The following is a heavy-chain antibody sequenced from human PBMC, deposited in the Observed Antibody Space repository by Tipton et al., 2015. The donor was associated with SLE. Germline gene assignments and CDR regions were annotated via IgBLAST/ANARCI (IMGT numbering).Heavy chain of an antibody. J-gene: IGHJ3*02. CDR3: ARDDLTVGAFDI. V-gene: IGHV4-59*11. CDR1: GGSISSHY. CDR2: IYYSGSI. Sequence: TLSLTCTVSGGSISSHYWSWIRQPPGKGLEWIGYIYYSGSISYNPSLKSRVTISVDTSKNQFSLKLSSVTAADTAVYYCARDDLTVGAFDIWGQGTMVTVSS. D-gene: IGHD4-11*01.